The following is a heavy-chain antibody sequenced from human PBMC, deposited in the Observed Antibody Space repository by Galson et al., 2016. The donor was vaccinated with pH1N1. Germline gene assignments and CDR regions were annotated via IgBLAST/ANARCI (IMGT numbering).Heavy chain of an antibody. J-gene: IGHJ3*02. Sequence: SETLSLTCTVSGGSISSRYWSWIRQPAGKGLEWIGRVYTSGRTDSSPSLKSRVTMSMDTSNSQFSMILNSVTAADTAVYYCARGWNLDAFDIWGQGTMVTVSS. CDR3: ARGWNLDAFDI. CDR1: GGSISSRY. V-gene: IGHV4-4*07. D-gene: IGHD1-1*01. CDR2: VYTSGRT.